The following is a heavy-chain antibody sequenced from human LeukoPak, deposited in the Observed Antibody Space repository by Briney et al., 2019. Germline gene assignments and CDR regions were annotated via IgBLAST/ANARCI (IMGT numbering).Heavy chain of an antibody. D-gene: IGHD6-13*01. CDR2: IYPGDSDT. V-gene: IGHV5-51*01. CDR1: GYRFTSYW. Sequence: GESLKISCKGSGYRFTSYWIGWVRQMPGKGLEWMGIIYPGDSDTRYSPSFQGQVTISADKSISTAYLQWSSLKASDTAMYYCARQRSSSWYSKDWFDPWGQGTLVTVSS. J-gene: IGHJ5*02. CDR3: ARQRSSSWYSKDWFDP.